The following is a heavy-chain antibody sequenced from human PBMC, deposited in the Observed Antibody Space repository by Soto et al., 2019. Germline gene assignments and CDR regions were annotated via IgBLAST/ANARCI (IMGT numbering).Heavy chain of an antibody. V-gene: IGHV4-30-2*01. CDR1: GGSFSGYY. J-gene: IGHJ4*02. CDR3: ARASTTVTTLDY. CDR2: IYHSGST. D-gene: IGHD4-17*01. Sequence: SETLSLTCAVYGGSFSGYYWSWIRQPPGKGLEWIGYIYHSGSTYYNPSLKSRVTISVDRSKNQFSLKLSSVTAADTAVYYCARASTTVTTLDYWGQGTLVTVSS.